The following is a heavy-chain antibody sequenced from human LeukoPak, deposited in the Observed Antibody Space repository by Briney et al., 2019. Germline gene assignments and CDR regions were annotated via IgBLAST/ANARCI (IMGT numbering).Heavy chain of an antibody. Sequence: SVKVSCKGSGYTLSNHAFSWVRQAPGQGLEWMGGIIPIFGTANYAQKFQGRVTITADESTSTAYMELSSLRSEDTAVYYCARAQRSHDYGDYVGYYYYYGMDVWGQGTTVTVSS. CDR3: ARAQRSHDYGDYVGYYYYYGMDV. CDR2: IIPIFGTA. D-gene: IGHD4-17*01. CDR1: GYTLSNHA. V-gene: IGHV1-69*13. J-gene: IGHJ6*02.